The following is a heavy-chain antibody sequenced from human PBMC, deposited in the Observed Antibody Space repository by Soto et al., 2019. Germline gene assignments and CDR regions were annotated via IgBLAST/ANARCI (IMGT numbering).Heavy chain of an antibody. CDR3: ARRWGEGRVDY. J-gene: IGHJ4*02. CDR1: GGSISSSNW. V-gene: IGHV4-4*02. D-gene: IGHD3-10*01. Sequence: QVQLQESGPGLVKPSGTLSLTCAVSGGSISSSNWWSWVRQPPGKGLQWIGEIYHSGSTNYIPSLKSRLTRAVDKSRNQFSLKLSSVTAADTAVYYCARRWGEGRVDYWGQGTLVTVSS. CDR2: IYHSGST.